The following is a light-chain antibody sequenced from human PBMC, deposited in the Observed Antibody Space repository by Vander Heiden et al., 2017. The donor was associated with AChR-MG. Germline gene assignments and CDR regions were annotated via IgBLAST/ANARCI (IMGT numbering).Light chain of an antibody. J-gene: IGLJ2*01. V-gene: IGLV2-14*03. CDR1: SSDVGGYNY. Sequence: QSALTQPASVSGSPGQSITISCTGTSSDVGGYNYVSWYQQHPGKAPKLMRYDVSNRPSGVSNRVSGSKSGNTASLTISGLQAEDEADYYCTSYTSSSTRVFGGGTKLTVL. CDR3: TSYTSSSTRV. CDR2: DVS.